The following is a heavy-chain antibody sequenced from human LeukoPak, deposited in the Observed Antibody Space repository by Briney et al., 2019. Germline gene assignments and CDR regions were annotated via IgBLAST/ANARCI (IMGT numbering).Heavy chain of an antibody. V-gene: IGHV3-23*01. CDR1: GFTFSSYA. J-gene: IGHJ4*02. CDR2: ISGSGGST. CDR3: AKASASRWLQLSYYFDY. Sequence: GGSLRLSCAASGFTFSSYAMSWVRQAPGKGLAWVSAISGSGGSTYYADSVKGRFTISRDNSKNTLYLQMNSLRAEDTAVYYCAKASASRWLQLSYYFDYWGQGTLVTVSS. D-gene: IGHD5-24*01.